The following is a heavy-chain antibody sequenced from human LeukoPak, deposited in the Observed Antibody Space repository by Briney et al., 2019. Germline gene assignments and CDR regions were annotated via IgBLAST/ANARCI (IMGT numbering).Heavy chain of an antibody. CDR1: GLAFTNYA. Sequence: GGALRLSCAASGLAFTNYAMNWVRLATGKGLEWVSSISDSGGSTYYADSAKGRFTISRDNSKNTLYLQMDSLRAEDTAVYYCARDYADYVGFFFFDHWGQGTLVTVSS. V-gene: IGHV3-23*01. CDR3: ARDYADYVGFFFFDH. D-gene: IGHD4-17*01. J-gene: IGHJ4*02. CDR2: ISDSGGST.